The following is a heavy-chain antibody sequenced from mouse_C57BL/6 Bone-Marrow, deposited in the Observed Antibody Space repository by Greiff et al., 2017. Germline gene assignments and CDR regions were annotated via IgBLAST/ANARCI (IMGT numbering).Heavy chain of an antibody. CDR3: ARGGLPDYYAMDY. CDR1: GYTFTSYW. V-gene: IGHV1-55*01. D-gene: IGHD2-2*01. J-gene: IGHJ4*01. Sequence: QVQLQQPGAELVKPGASVKMSCKASGYTFTSYWITWVKQRPGQGLEWIGDIYPGSGSTNYNEKFKSKATLTVDTSSSTAYMQLSSLTSEDSAVSYCARGGLPDYYAMDYWGQGTSVTVSS. CDR2: IYPGSGST.